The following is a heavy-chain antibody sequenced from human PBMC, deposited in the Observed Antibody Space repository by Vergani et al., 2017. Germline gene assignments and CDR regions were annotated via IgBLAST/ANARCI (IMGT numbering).Heavy chain of an antibody. CDR3: AKEGYCTNGVCYYYYYGMDV. J-gene: IGHJ6*02. CDR1: GFTFSSYA. Sequence: EVQLLESGGGLVQPGGSLRLSCAASGFTFSSYAMSWVRQAPGKGLEWVSAISGSGGSTYYADSVKGRFTISRDNSKNTLYLQMNSLRAEDTAVYYCAKEGYCTNGVCYYYYYGMDVWGQGTTVTVSS. CDR2: ISGSGGST. V-gene: IGHV3-23*01. D-gene: IGHD2-8*01.